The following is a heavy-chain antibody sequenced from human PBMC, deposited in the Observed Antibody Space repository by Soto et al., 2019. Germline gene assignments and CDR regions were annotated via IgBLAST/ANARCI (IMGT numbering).Heavy chain of an antibody. D-gene: IGHD3-22*01. CDR3: ARRTSSGYYRYFDS. Sequence: QVQLVQSGAEVKKPGSSVKVSCKASGGTFSNSPISWVRQAPGQGLEWMGGTIPTFNTGNYAQKFQDRLTITADQSTNTAYMELSSLRSEDTAVYYCARRTSSGYYRYFDSWGQGTLVTVSS. CDR1: GGTFSNSP. J-gene: IGHJ4*02. V-gene: IGHV1-69*01. CDR2: TIPTFNTG.